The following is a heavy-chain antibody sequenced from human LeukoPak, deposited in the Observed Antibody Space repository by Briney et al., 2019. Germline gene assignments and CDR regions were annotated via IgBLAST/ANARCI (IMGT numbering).Heavy chain of an antibody. CDR2: IIPIFGTA. CDR3: AREPEGGAFDI. J-gene: IGHJ3*02. CDR1: GGTFSSYA. V-gene: IGHV1-69*01. D-gene: IGHD1-14*01. Sequence: ASVKVSCKASGGTFSSYAITWVRQAPGQGLEWMGGIIPIFGTANYAQKFQGRVTITADESTSTAYIELSSLRSEDTAVYYCAREPEGGAFDIWGQGTMVTVPS.